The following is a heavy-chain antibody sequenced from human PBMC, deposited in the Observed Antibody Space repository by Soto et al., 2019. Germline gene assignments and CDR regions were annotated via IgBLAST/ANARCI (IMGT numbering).Heavy chain of an antibody. CDR2: ISYDGSNK. Sequence: QVQVVESGGGVVQPGRSLRLSCAASGFTFRTYAMHWVRQAPGKGLEWVAVISYDGSNKYYADSVKGRFTISRDNSKNTLYLQMNSLRTEDTAVYYCARESYASSGYSYDAFDIWGQGTMVTVSS. D-gene: IGHD3-22*01. CDR1: GFTFRTYA. CDR3: ARESYASSGYSYDAFDI. J-gene: IGHJ3*02. V-gene: IGHV3-30-3*01.